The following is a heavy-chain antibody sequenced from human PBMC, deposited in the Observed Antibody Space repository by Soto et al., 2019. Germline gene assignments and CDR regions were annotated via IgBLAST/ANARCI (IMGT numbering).Heavy chain of an antibody. CDR1: GYSFTSYW. V-gene: IGHV5-51*01. D-gene: IGHD1-1*01. CDR3: ARPIPTYNWNDGGWFDP. J-gene: IGHJ5*02. CDR2: IYPGDSDT. Sequence: GESLKISCKGSGYSFTSYWIGWVRQMPGKGLEWMGIIYPGDSDTRYSPSFQGQVTISAAKSISTAYLQWSSLKASDTAMYYCARPIPTYNWNDGGWFDPWGQGTLVTVSS.